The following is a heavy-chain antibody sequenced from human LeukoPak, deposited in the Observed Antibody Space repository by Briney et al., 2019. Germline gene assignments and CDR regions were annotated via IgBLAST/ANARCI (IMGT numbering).Heavy chain of an antibody. D-gene: IGHD3-16*01. CDR2: IYDSGST. Sequence: SETLSLTCTVSGGSIRSSYYYWGWIRQPPGKGLEWIGSIYDSGSTYYNPSLKSRVTISVDTSKNQFSLKLSSVTAADTAVYYCARDARYDWSVDYWGQGTLVTVSS. CDR3: ARDARYDWSVDY. V-gene: IGHV4-39*02. J-gene: IGHJ4*02. CDR1: GGSIRSSYYY.